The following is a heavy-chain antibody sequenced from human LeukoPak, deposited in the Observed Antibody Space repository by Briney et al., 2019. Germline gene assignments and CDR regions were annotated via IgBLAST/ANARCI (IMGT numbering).Heavy chain of an antibody. J-gene: IGHJ3*02. CDR3: ASVDRGGRRGYAFDI. CDR1: GGSFSGYY. Sequence: SETLSLTCAVYGGSFSGYYWSWIRQPPGKGLEWIGYIYYSGSTNYNPSLKSRVTISVDTSKNQFSLKLSSVTAADTAVYYCASVDRGGRRGYAFDIWGQGTMVTVSS. V-gene: IGHV4-59*08. CDR2: IYYSGST. D-gene: IGHD2-15*01.